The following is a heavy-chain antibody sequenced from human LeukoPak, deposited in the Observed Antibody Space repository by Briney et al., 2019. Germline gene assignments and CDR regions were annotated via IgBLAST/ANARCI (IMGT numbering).Heavy chain of an antibody. CDR2: INHSGST. J-gene: IGHJ4*02. CDR1: GGSFSGYY. V-gene: IGHV4-34*01. D-gene: IGHD5-18*01. CDR3: ARAGYSYGYPYYFDY. Sequence: SETLSLTCAVYGGSFSGYYWSWIRQPPGKGLEWIGEINHSGSTNYNPSLKSRVTISVDTSKNQFSLKLSSVTAADTAVYCCARAGYSYGYPYYFDYWGQGTLVTVSS.